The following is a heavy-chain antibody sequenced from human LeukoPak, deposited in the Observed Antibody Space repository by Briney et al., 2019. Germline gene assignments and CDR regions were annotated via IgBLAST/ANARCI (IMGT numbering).Heavy chain of an antibody. D-gene: IGHD3-22*01. CDR1: GYSFTSYW. Sequence: GESLKISCKGSGYSFTSYWIGWVRQMPGKGLEWMGIIYPGDSDTRYSPSFQGQVTISADKSISTAYLQWSSLKASDTAMYYCARTVYDYYNSRGYYHDWWGQGTLVTVSS. CDR2: IYPGDSDT. V-gene: IGHV5-51*01. J-gene: IGHJ4*02. CDR3: ARTVYDYYNSRGYYHDW.